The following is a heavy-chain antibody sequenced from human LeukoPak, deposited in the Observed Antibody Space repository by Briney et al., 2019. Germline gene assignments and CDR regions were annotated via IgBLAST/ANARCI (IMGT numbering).Heavy chain of an antibody. J-gene: IGHJ4*02. CDR3: ARVYSRAYYFDY. CDR1: GFTFSSYA. V-gene: IGHV3-30-3*01. D-gene: IGHD6-13*01. CDR2: ISYDGSNK. Sequence: GGSLRLSCAASGFTFSSYAMHWVRQAPDKGLEWVAVISYDGSNKYYADSVKGRFTISRDNSKNTLYLQMNSLRAEDTAVYYCARVYSRAYYFDYWGQGTLVTVSS.